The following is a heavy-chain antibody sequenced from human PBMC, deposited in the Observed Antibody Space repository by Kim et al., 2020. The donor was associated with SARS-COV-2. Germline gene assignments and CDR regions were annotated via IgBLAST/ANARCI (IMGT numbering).Heavy chain of an antibody. Sequence: SETLSLTCTVSGGSVSSGSYYWSWIRQPPGKGLEWIGYIYYSGSTNYNPSLKSRVTISVDTSKNQFSLKLSSVTAADTAVYYCAREAYNWNDAYFDYWGQGTLVTVS. D-gene: IGHD1-20*01. CDR1: GGSVSSGSYY. CDR3: AREAYNWNDAYFDY. CDR2: IYYSGST. V-gene: IGHV4-61*01. J-gene: IGHJ4*02.